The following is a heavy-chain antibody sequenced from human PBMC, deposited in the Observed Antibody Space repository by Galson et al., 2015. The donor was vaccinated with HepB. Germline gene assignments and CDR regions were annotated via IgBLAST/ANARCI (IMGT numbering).Heavy chain of an antibody. CDR1: GFTFSSYA. CDR3: AKDLLAPAAKITGPTKAFDI. Sequence: SLRLSCAASGFTFSSYAMSWVRQAPGKGLEWVSAISGSGGSTYYADSVKGRFTISRDNSKNTLYLQMNSLRAEDTAVYYCAKDLLAPAAKITGPTKAFDIWGQGTMVTVSS. D-gene: IGHD2-2*01. J-gene: IGHJ3*02. V-gene: IGHV3-23*01. CDR2: ISGSGGST.